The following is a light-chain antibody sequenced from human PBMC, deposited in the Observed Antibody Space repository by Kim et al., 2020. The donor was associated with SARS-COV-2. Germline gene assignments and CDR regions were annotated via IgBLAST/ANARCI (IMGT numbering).Light chain of an antibody. Sequence: LSPGETATLSCRASERVNSDYFAWHQHKPGQAPRLVVYDATRRATGVTDRFIGSGSGTDFTLTISRLEPEDFAVYYCQRDGTSSWTFGQGTKLEI. V-gene: IGKV3-20*01. J-gene: IGKJ2*02. CDR2: DAT. CDR3: QRDGTSSWT. CDR1: ERVNSDY.